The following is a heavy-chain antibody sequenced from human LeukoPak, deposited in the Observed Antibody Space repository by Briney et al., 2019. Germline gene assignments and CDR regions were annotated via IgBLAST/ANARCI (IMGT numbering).Heavy chain of an antibody. CDR2: IYTSGST. CDR1: GGSISSYY. D-gene: IGHD3-10*01. CDR3: ARHDSRPGVLTNWFDP. Sequence: SETLSLTCTVSGGSISSYYWSWIRQPPGKGPEWIGYIYTSGSTNYNPSLKSRVTISVDTSKNQFSLKLSSVTAADTAVYYCARHDSRPGVLTNWFDPWGQGTLVTVSS. V-gene: IGHV4-4*09. J-gene: IGHJ5*02.